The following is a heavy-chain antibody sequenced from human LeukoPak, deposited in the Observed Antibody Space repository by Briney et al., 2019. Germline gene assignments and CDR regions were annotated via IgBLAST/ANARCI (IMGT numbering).Heavy chain of an antibody. CDR3: SRNGLASTYDI. Sequence: GGTLRLSCAASGFTFSSYWMHWVRQTPGKGLLWVSYISPDGRTTNYADSVKGRFTISRDNPKNTLYLQLNSLSAEDTAVYYCSRNGLASTYDIWGQGTMVTVSS. D-gene: IGHD3/OR15-3a*01. CDR2: ISPDGRTT. CDR1: GFTFSSYW. V-gene: IGHV3-74*01. J-gene: IGHJ3*02.